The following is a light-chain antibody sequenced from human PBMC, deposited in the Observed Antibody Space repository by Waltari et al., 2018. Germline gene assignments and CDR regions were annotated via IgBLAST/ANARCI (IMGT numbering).Light chain of an antibody. CDR2: DVN. CDR1: SSDVGTYKY. Sequence: QSALTQPASVSGSPGQSITISCTGTSSDVGTYKYVSWYQHRPGTAPKVIIYDVNKRPPGVSNRCSGSKSGNTASLTISGLQAEDEANYSCASYSSISSYVVFGGGTKLTVL. V-gene: IGLV2-14*03. CDR3: ASYSSISSYVV. J-gene: IGLJ2*01.